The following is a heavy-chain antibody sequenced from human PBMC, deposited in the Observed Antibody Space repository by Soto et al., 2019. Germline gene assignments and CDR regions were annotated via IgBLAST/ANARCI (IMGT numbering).Heavy chain of an antibody. V-gene: IGHV3-30-3*01. CDR2: ISGNAGYE. CDR1: GFTFNSYT. J-gene: IGHJ4*02. Sequence: GGSLRLSCAASGFTFNSYTMHWVRQSPGMALEWMAVISGNAGYEYYADSVKGRFTISRDNPTNTLYLQMDSLRTEDTAVYYCVRGVGGEASFGYWGQGTLVTVSS. CDR3: VRGVGGEASFGY. D-gene: IGHD1-26*01.